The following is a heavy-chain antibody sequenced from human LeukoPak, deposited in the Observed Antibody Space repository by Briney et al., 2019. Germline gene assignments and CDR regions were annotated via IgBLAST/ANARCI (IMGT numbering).Heavy chain of an antibody. Sequence: GKSLRLSCAASGFTFSNYSMHWVRQALGKGLEWVAVISYDGSNKYYADSVKGRFTISRDNSKNTLYLQMNSLRAEDTAVYYCARPRSSYYYGSGSYYNYWGQGTLVTVSS. D-gene: IGHD3-10*01. J-gene: IGHJ4*02. V-gene: IGHV3-30*04. CDR1: GFTFSNYS. CDR3: ARPRSSYYYGSGSYYNY. CDR2: ISYDGSNK.